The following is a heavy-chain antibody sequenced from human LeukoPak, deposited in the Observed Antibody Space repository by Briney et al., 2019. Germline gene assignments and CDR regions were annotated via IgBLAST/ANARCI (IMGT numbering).Heavy chain of an antibody. CDR1: GFTFSSYA. Sequence: GGSLRLSCAASGFTFSSYAMSWVRQAPWKGLEWVSAVSASGGNTYYADSVKGRFTISRDNSKNTLYLQVNSLRAEDTAVYYCGKGLYHDYSGIGDYWGQGTLVTVSS. J-gene: IGHJ4*02. D-gene: IGHD3-22*01. CDR2: VSASGGNT. V-gene: IGHV3-23*01. CDR3: GKGLYHDYSGIGDY.